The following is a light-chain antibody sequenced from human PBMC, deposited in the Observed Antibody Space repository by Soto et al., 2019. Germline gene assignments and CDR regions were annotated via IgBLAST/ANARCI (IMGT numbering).Light chain of an antibody. CDR2: GAS. V-gene: IGKV3-15*01. J-gene: IGKJ2*01. CDR3: QQYNNWPYT. CDR1: QSVSSN. Sequence: EIVMTQSPATLSVSPGERATLSCRASQSVSSNLAWYQQKPGQAPRLLIYGASTRATGIPARFSGSGSGTECTLTISSLQSEEFAVYYCQQYNNWPYTFGQGTKLEIK.